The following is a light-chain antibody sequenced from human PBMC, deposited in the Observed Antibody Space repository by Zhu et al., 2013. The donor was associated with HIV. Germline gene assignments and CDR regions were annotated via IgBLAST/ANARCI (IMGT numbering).Light chain of an antibody. CDR3: QQSYRGLCT. V-gene: IGKV1-39*01. J-gene: IGKJ2*02. Sequence: DIQMTQSPSSLSASVGDRVTITCRASQSIDKYLNWYQQKPGKAPKLLIYAASNLQSGVPSRFSGSGSGADFSLTITSLQPEDFASYYCQQSYRGLCTFGQGTKVEMK. CDR2: AAS. CDR1: QSIDKY.